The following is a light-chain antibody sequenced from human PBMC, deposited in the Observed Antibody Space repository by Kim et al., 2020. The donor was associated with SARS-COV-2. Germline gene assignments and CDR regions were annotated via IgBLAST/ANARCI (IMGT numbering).Light chain of an antibody. Sequence: LPCPGRNPNIGAGFNVHLYQYLPATAPQLLISDNNHRPSGVPDRFSASKSATSASLPITGLQAEDEADYYCRSFDSSLSGFVIFGGGTQLTVL. CDR2: DNN. CDR3: RSFDSSLSGFVI. CDR1: NPNIGAGFN. V-gene: IGLV1-40*01. J-gene: IGLJ2*01.